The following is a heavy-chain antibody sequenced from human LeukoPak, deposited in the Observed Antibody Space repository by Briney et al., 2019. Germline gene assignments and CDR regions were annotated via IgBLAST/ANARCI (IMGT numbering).Heavy chain of an antibody. CDR3: AREGSDWNYYYYMDV. CDR1: GFSFSFYW. V-gene: IGHV3-74*01. Sequence: GGSLRLSCAASGFSFSFYWMHWVRQAPGKGPVWVSRIKTDGSIADYADSVKGRFTISRDNAKNTLYLQMNSLRAEDTAVYYCAREGSDWNYYYYMDVWGKGTTVTISS. CDR2: IKTDGSIA. D-gene: IGHD6-19*01. J-gene: IGHJ6*03.